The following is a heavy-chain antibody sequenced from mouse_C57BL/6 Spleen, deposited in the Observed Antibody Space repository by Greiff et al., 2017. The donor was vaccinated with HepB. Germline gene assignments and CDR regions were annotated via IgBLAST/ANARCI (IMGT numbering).Heavy chain of an antibody. D-gene: IGHD1-1*01. CDR2: IRSKSSNYAT. V-gene: IGHV10-3*01. CDR1: GFTFNTYA. Sequence: GGGLVQPKGSLKLSCAAPGFTFNTYAMHWVPQAPGKGLEWVARIRSKSSNYATYYADSVKDRFTISRDDSQSLLYLQMNNLKPEDTAMYYCVRDGSSYVRGCYFDYWGQGTTLTVSS. J-gene: IGHJ2*01. CDR3: VRDGSSYVRGCYFDY.